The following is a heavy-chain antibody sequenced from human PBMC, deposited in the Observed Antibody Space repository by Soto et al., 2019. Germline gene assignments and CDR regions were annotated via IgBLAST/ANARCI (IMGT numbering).Heavy chain of an antibody. V-gene: IGHV3-9*01. CDR1: GFTFDDYA. CDR2: ISWNSGSI. Sequence: SLRLSCAASGFTFDDYAMHWVRQAPGKGLEWVSGISWNSGSIGYADSVKGRFTISRDNAKNSLYLQMNSLRGEDTALYYCAKDNSSWYNWFDPWGQGTLVTVSS. D-gene: IGHD6-13*01. J-gene: IGHJ5*02. CDR3: AKDNSSWYNWFDP.